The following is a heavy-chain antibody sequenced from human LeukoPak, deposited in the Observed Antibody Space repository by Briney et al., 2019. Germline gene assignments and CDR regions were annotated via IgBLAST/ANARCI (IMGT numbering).Heavy chain of an antibody. CDR1: GFTFDDYG. D-gene: IGHD3-9*01. J-gene: IGHJ5*02. CDR2: INWNGGST. V-gene: IGHV3-20*04. CDR3: AREGAVLRYFDWLSVWFDP. Sequence: GGSLRLSCAASGFTFDDYGMSWVRQAPGKGLEWVSGINWNGGSTGYADSVKGRFTISRDNAKNSLYLQMNSLRAEDTAVYYCAREGAVLRYFDWLSVWFDPWGQGTLVTVSS.